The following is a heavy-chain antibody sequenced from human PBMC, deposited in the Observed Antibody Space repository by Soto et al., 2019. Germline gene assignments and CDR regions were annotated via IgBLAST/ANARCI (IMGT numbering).Heavy chain of an antibody. J-gene: IGHJ6*03. Sequence: GGSLRLSCAASGFTFSSYAMIWVRQAPGKGLEWVSAISGSGGSTYYADSVKGRFTISRDNSKNTLYLQMNSLRAEDTAVYYCAKFSGYCSSTSCYVNYYYYYYMDVWGKGTTVTVSS. V-gene: IGHV3-23*01. CDR1: GFTFSSYA. D-gene: IGHD2-2*01. CDR2: ISGSGGST. CDR3: AKFSGYCSSTSCYVNYYYYYYMDV.